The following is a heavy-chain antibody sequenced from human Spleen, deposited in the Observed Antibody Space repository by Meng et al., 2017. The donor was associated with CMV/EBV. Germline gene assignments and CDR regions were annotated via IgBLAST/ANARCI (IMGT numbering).Heavy chain of an antibody. CDR2: IDSSRNTI. V-gene: IGHV3-48*03. J-gene: IGHJ6*02. CDR1: GFTLSSYE. D-gene: IGHD2-2*01. CDR3: ARTNGYCSSTSCYWRYGMDV. Sequence: GESLKISCAASGFTLSSYEMNWVRQAPGKGLEWVSYIDSSRNTIKYADSVKGRFSISRESAKNSLYLQMNSLRAEDTAVYYCARTNGYCSSTSCYWRYGMDVWGQGTTVTVSS.